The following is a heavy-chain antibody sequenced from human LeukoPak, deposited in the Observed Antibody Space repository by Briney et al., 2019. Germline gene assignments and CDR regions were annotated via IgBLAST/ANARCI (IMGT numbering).Heavy chain of an antibody. CDR1: GYSFTSYW. D-gene: IGHD3-10*01. Sequence: GESLKISCKGSGYSFTSYWIGWVRQMPGKGLEWMGIIYPGDSDTRYSPSFQGQVTISADKSICTAYLQWSSLKASDTAMYYCARRSYLTMVRGAPLSDAFDIWGQGTMVTVSS. CDR2: IYPGDSDT. CDR3: ARRSYLTMVRGAPLSDAFDI. V-gene: IGHV5-51*01. J-gene: IGHJ3*02.